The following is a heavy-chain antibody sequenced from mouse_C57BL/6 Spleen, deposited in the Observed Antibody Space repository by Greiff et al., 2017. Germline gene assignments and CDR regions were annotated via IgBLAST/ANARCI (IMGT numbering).Heavy chain of an antibody. D-gene: IGHD3-2*02. J-gene: IGHJ3*01. V-gene: IGHV1-69*01. Sequence: QVQLQQPGAELVMPGASVKLSCKASGYTFTSYWMHWVKQRPGQGLEWIGEIDPSDSYTNYNQKFKGKSTLTVDKSSSTAYMQLSSLPSEDSAVYYGASGQLRLLAYWGQGTLVTVSA. CDR2: IDPSDSYT. CDR3: ASGQLRLLAY. CDR1: GYTFTSYW.